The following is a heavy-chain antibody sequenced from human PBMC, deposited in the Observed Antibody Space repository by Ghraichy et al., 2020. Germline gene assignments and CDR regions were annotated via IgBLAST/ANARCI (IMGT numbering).Heavy chain of an antibody. V-gene: IGHV4-4*07. CDR2: ICARGST. D-gene: IGHD2-8*01. CDR3: ARGPYCSNGVCLVGQFDS. Sequence: SYARICARGSTNYNPSLKSRVTMSVDTSKNQFSLNLRPVTAADTAVYYCARGPYCSNGVCLVGQFDSCGQ. J-gene: IGHJ4*02.